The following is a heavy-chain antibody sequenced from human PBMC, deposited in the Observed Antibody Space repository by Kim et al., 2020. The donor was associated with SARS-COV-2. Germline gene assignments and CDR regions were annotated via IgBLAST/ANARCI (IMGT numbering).Heavy chain of an antibody. D-gene: IGHD6-19*01. V-gene: IGHV3-74*01. Sequence: GGSLRLSCAASGFTFSSYWMHWVRQAPGKGLVWVSRINSDGSSTCYADSVKGRFSISRDNAKNTLYLQMNSLRAEDTAVYYCARALAVTGTGGYYWGQGILVTVSS. J-gene: IGHJ4*02. CDR1: GFTFSSYW. CDR3: ARALAVTGTGGYY. CDR2: INSDGSST.